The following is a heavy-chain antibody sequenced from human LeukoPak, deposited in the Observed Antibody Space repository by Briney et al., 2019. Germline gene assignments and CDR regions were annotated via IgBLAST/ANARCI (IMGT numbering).Heavy chain of an antibody. CDR3: ARPGFGGNSW. CDR1: GGSFSGYY. V-gene: IGHV4-34*01. J-gene: IGHJ4*02. Sequence: SETLSLTCAVYGGSFSGYYWSWIRQPPGKGLEWIGEINHSGSTNYNPSLKSRVTISVDTSKNQFSLKLSSVTAADTAVYYCARPGFGGNSWWGQGTLVTVSS. CDR2: INHSGST. D-gene: IGHD4-23*01.